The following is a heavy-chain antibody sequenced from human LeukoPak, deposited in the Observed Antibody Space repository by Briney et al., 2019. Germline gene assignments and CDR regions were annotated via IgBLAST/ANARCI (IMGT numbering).Heavy chain of an antibody. D-gene: IGHD2-15*01. J-gene: IGHJ3*02. Sequence: GGSLRLSCAASGFIFSDHYMEWVRQAPGKGLEWVGRTRNKANSYATEYAASVKGRFTISRDDSKNSLYLQMNSLKTEDTAVYYCTRIDCTGGTCYDAFDIWGQGTMVTVSS. V-gene: IGHV3-72*01. CDR2: TRNKANSYAT. CDR1: GFIFSDHY. CDR3: TRIDCTGGTCYDAFDI.